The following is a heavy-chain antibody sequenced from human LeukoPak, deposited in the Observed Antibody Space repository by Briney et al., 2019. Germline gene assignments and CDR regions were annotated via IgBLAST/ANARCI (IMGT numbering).Heavy chain of an antibody. V-gene: IGHV4-34*01. J-gene: IGHJ3*02. CDR2: VNHSGRT. CDR1: GGSFSGYY. CDR3: ARRTTLASDI. Sequence: SETLSLTCAVYGGSFSGYYWSWIRQPPGKGLEWIGEVNHSGRTNYNPSLKSRVSMSVDTSKNQFSLKLTSVTAADTAVYYCARRTTLASDIWGQGTTVTVSS. D-gene: IGHD1-1*01.